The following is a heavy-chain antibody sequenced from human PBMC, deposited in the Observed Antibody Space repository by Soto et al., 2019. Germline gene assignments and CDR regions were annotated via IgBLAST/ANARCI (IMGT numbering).Heavy chain of an antibody. D-gene: IGHD3-16*01. Sequence: EVQLLESGGGLVQPGESLRLSCAASGFTFSYYWMHWVRQAPGMGLVWVSRIHSDGSSTTYADSVKGRFTISRDNARNALYRQMNSLRAEETAVYYCARGDRGAFDLWGQGTVLTVSS. CDR3: ARGDRGAFDL. CDR2: IHSDGSST. V-gene: IGHV3-74*01. CDR1: GFTFSYYW. J-gene: IGHJ3*01.